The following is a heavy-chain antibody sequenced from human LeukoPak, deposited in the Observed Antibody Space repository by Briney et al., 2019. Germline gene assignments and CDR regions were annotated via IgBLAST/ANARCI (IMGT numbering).Heavy chain of an antibody. D-gene: IGHD4-23*01. V-gene: IGHV3-48*01. CDR3: ARDVYPAVVTYFDF. J-gene: IGHJ4*02. Sequence: TGGSLRLSCAASGFTFSSYSMNWVRQAPGKGLEWVSYISSSSSTIYYADSVKGRFTISRDNAKNSLYLQMNSLRAEDTAVYYCARDVYPAVVTYFDFWGQGTLVTVSS. CDR1: GFTFSSYS. CDR2: ISSSSSTI.